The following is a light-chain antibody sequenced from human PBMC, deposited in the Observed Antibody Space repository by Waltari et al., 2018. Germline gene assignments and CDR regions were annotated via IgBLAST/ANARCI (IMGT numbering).Light chain of an antibody. V-gene: IGLV2-14*03. Sequence: QSALTPPASVSGSPGQSITLSCTVTSSDVGGYNYGHWYQQHPGKAPKLMIYDVSNRPSGVSNRFSGSKSGNTASLTISGLQAEDEADYYCSSYTSSSPVVFGGGTKLTVL. CDR1: SSDVGGYNY. J-gene: IGLJ2*01. CDR3: SSYTSSSPVV. CDR2: DVS.